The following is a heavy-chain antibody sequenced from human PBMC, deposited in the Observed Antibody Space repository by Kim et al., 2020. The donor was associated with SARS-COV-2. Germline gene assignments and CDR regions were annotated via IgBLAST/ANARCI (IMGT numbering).Heavy chain of an antibody. J-gene: IGHJ3*02. Sequence: RKSRVTISVDTSKNQFSLKLSSVTAAETAVYYCARVIAAAGKSRNDAFDIWGQGTMVTVSS. V-gene: IGHV4-34*01. CDR3: ARVIAAAGKSRNDAFDI. D-gene: IGHD6-13*01.